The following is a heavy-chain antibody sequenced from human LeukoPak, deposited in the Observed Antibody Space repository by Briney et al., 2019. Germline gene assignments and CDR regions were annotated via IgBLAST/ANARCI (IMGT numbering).Heavy chain of an antibody. D-gene: IGHD3-22*01. J-gene: IGHJ4*02. CDR1: GFTFSSYE. CDR2: ISSSGSTI. Sequence: GGSLRLSCAAPGFTFSSYEMNWVRQAPGKGLEWVSYISSSGSTIYYADSVKGRFTISRDNAKNSLYLQMNSLRAEDTAVYYCAREGYDSSASFDYWGQGTLVTVSS. V-gene: IGHV3-48*03. CDR3: AREGYDSSASFDY.